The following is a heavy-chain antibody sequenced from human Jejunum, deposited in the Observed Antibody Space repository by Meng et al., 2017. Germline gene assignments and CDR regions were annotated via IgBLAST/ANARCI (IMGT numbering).Heavy chain of an antibody. CDR3: AHRLAYSTNYNVGWFDP. Sequence: QIHLKESGPPLVKPTQTLPLTCTFSGFSLTTSGVGVGWIRQPPGKALECLALIYWDDDKRYNPSLRNRLSITKDTSKNQVVLTMTNMDPVDTATYYCAHRLAYSTNYNVGWFDPWGQGTLVTVSS. CDR1: GFSLTTSGVG. J-gene: IGHJ5*02. CDR2: IYWDDDK. D-gene: IGHD6-13*01. V-gene: IGHV2-5*02.